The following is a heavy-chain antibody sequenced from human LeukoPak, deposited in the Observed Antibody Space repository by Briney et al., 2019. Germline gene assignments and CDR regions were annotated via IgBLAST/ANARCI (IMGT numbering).Heavy chain of an antibody. D-gene: IGHD4-17*01. CDR3: SRSPYGFVYYFDY. CDR1: GFTFGDHA. Sequence: PGGSLRLSCTASGFTFGDHAMSWVRQAPGKGLEWVGFIRPRSYGGTTEYAASVKGRFTISRDDSKSNAYLQMNSLKTEDTALYYCSRSPYGFVYYFDYWGQGTLVTVSS. CDR2: IRPRSYGGTT. J-gene: IGHJ4*02. V-gene: IGHV3-49*04.